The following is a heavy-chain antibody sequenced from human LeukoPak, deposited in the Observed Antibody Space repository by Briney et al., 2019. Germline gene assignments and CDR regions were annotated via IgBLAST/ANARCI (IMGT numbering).Heavy chain of an antibody. Sequence: KTSETLSLTCTVSGASISSSRHYWAWIRQSPGRGLEWIGSVYYSGSSYSNPSLKGRVTISVDTSKNQFSLKLSSLTAADTAVYYCGEQVVGNMPEYFDSWGQGALVIVSS. CDR1: GASISSSRHY. V-gene: IGHV4-39*01. CDR2: VYYSGSS. D-gene: IGHD2-15*01. CDR3: GEQVVGNMPEYFDS. J-gene: IGHJ4*02.